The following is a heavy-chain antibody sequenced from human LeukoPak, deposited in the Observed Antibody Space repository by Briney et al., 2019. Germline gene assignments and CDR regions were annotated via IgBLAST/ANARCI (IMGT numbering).Heavy chain of an antibody. CDR3: ARGLTAGFDP. CDR2: ISSSSTI. J-gene: IGHJ5*02. V-gene: IGHV3-69-1*01. D-gene: IGHD6-13*01. Sequence: EWVSYISSSSTIYYADSVKGRFTISRDNSKNTLYLQMNSLRAEDTAVYYCARGLTAGFDPWGQGTLVTVSS.